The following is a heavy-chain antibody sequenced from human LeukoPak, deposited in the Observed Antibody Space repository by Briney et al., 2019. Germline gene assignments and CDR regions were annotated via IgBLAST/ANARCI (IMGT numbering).Heavy chain of an antibody. D-gene: IGHD2-21*02. Sequence: SVKVSCKASGGTFSSYAISWVRQAPGQGLEWMGGIIPIFGTANYAQKFQGRVMITADKSTSTAYMELSSLRSEDTAVYYCAREKIVVVTAMHGLDAFDIWGQGTMVTVSS. CDR2: IIPIFGTA. J-gene: IGHJ3*02. CDR1: GGTFSSYA. CDR3: AREKIVVVTAMHGLDAFDI. V-gene: IGHV1-69*06.